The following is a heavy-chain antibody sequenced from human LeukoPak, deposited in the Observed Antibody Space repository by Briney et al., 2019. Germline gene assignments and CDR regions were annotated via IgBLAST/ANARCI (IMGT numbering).Heavy chain of an antibody. Sequence: KAGGSLRLSCAASGFTFSDYYMSWIRQAPGKGLEWVSYISSSGSTIYYADSVKGRFTISRGSAKNSLYLQMNSLRVEDTAVYYCARDESGDNDAFDIWGQGTMVTVSS. V-gene: IGHV3-11*04. J-gene: IGHJ3*02. CDR3: ARDESGDNDAFDI. CDR1: GFTFSDYY. CDR2: ISSSGSTI. D-gene: IGHD2-21*01.